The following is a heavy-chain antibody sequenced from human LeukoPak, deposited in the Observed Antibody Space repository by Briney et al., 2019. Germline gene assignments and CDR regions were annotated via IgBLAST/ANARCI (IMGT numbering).Heavy chain of an antibody. Sequence: PGRSLRLSCAASGFIFNDYAMHWVRQAPGKGLEWVAVISYDGSNKYYADSVKGRFTISRDNSKNRLSLQMNSLRAEDTAVYYCARGWPPDYWGQGTLVTVSS. D-gene: IGHD6-13*01. J-gene: IGHJ4*02. CDR2: ISYDGSNK. V-gene: IGHV3-30*04. CDR3: ARGWPPDY. CDR1: GFIFNDYA.